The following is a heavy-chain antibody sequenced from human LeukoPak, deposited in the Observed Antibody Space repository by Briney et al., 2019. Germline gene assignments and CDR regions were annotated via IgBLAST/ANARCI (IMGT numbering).Heavy chain of an antibody. CDR2: ISGSGGST. CDR1: GFTFSTSW. D-gene: IGHD6-19*01. CDR3: AKDWGVAGTDY. V-gene: IGHV3-23*01. Sequence: GGSLRLSCAASGFTFSTSWMIWVRQAPGKGLEWVSAISGSGGSTYYADSVKGRFTISRDNSKNTLYLQMNSLRAEDTAVYYCAKDWGVAGTDYWGLGTLVTVSS. J-gene: IGHJ4*02.